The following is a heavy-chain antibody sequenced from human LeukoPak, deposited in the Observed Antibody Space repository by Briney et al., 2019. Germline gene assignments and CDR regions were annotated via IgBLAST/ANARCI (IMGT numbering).Heavy chain of an antibody. J-gene: IGHJ4*02. CDR3: ARAQGYSSGWYKDFDY. Sequence: ASVKVSCKASGGTFSSYAISWVRQAPGQELEWMGRIIPIFGTANYAQKFQGRVTITADKSTSTAYMELSSLRSEDTAVYYCARAQGYSSGWYKDFDYWGQGTLVTVSS. D-gene: IGHD6-19*01. CDR2: IIPIFGTA. CDR1: GGTFSSYA. V-gene: IGHV1-69*06.